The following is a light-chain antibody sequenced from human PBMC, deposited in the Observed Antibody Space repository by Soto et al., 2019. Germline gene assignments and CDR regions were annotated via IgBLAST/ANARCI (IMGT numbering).Light chain of an antibody. J-gene: IGLJ1*01. CDR3: ASWDNSLSDGRV. CDR2: ENN. CDR1: SSNIGNNY. Sequence: QSELTQPPSVSAAPGQTVTISCSGSSSNIGNNYVSWYQPLPGAAPHLLIYENNRRPAGIPDRFSGSKSGTSATLGITGLQTADEGDYYCASWDNSLSDGRVFGPGTKRTVL. V-gene: IGLV1-51*02.